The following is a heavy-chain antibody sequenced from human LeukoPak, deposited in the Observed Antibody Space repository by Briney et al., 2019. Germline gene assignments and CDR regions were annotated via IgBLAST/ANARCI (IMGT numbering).Heavy chain of an antibody. CDR1: GSTVAIYG. Sequence: ASVKLSCKASGSTVAIYGISWGRRAPGHGLGWMGWISAYNGNTNYAQKLQGRVTMTTDTYTSPAYMELRSLRFDDPAVYYCARVFASGWYPFVYCGQGTLVTVFS. CDR3: ARVFASGWYPFVY. V-gene: IGHV1-18*01. D-gene: IGHD6-19*01. J-gene: IGHJ4*02. CDR2: ISAYNGNT.